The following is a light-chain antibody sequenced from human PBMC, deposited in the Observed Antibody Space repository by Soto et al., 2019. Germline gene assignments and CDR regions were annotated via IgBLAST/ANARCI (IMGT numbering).Light chain of an antibody. CDR2: DAS. J-gene: IGKJ1*01. V-gene: IGKV1-5*01. CDR1: QNVDHW. CDR3: QRYNSNSRT. Sequence: DIQMTQSPSTLSASVGDRVTITCRASQNVDHWVAWYQQKPGKAPKFLIYDASNLESGVPSRFSGRGSGTEFTLTISSLQTDDFATYYCQRYNSNSRTFGQGTRG.